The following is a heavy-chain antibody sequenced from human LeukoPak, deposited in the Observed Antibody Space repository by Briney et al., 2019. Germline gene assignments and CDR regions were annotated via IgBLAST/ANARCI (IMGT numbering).Heavy chain of an antibody. Sequence: ASVKVSCKASGGTFSSYTISWVRQAPGQGLEWIGRIIPILGIANYAQKFQGRVTITADKSTSTAYMELRSLRSDDTAVYYCARTDSSGKSDYWGQGTLVTVSS. D-gene: IGHD3-22*01. CDR3: ARTDSSGKSDY. V-gene: IGHV1-69*02. CDR2: IIPILGIA. J-gene: IGHJ4*02. CDR1: GGTFSSYT.